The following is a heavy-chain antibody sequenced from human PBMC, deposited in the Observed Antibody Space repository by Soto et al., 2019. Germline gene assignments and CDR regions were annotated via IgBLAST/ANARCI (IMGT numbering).Heavy chain of an antibody. CDR1: GGSISSYY. J-gene: IGHJ4*02. D-gene: IGHD6-19*01. CDR2: IYTSGST. V-gene: IGHV4-4*07. Sequence: PSETLSLTCTVSGGSISSYYWSWIRQPAGKGLEWIGRIYTSGSTNYNPSLKSRVTMSVDTSKNQFSLKLSSVTAADTAVYYCARIAMGEQWLVQYYFDYWGQGTLVTVSS. CDR3: ARIAMGEQWLVQYYFDY.